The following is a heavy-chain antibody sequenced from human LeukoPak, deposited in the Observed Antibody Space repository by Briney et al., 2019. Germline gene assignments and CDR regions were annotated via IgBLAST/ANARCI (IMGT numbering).Heavy chain of an antibody. CDR2: VGGSGGST. D-gene: IGHD2-21*01. Sequence: PGGSLRLSCAASGFTFSSYAMSWVRQAPGKGLQWVSAVGGSGGSTDYADSVKGRFTISRDNSNNTLYLQMNSLRAEDTAVYYCARGLCGGDCYDYWGQGTLVAVSS. CDR3: ARGLCGGDCYDY. V-gene: IGHV3-23*01. CDR1: GFTFSSYA. J-gene: IGHJ4*02.